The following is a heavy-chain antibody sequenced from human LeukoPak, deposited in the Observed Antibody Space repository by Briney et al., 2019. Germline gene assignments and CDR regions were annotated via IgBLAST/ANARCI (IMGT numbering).Heavy chain of an antibody. V-gene: IGHV1-18*01. D-gene: IGHD3-10*01. CDR2: ISAYNGNT. J-gene: IGHJ4*02. Sequence: GASVKVSCKASGYTFTSYGISWVRQAPGRGLEWMGWISAYNGNTNYAQKLQGRVTMTTDTSTSTAYMELRSLRSDDTAVYYCARDRSMVRGVIIHLDYWGQGTLVTVSS. CDR3: ARDRSMVRGVIIHLDY. CDR1: GYTFTSYG.